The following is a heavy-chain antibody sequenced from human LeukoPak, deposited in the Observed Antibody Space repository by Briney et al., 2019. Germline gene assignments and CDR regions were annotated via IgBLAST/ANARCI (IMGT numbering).Heavy chain of an antibody. CDR2: IRSKAYGGTT. CDR3: TRRRVFGVVTFDY. CDR1: GSTFGDYT. Sequence: GGSLRLSCTPSGSTFGDYTIIWFRQAPGKGLEWVSFIRSKAYGGTTEYAASVEGRFTISRDDSKSVASLQMNGLKTDDTAVYYCTRRRVFGVVTFDYWGQGTLVSVSS. D-gene: IGHD3-3*01. V-gene: IGHV3-49*03. J-gene: IGHJ4*02.